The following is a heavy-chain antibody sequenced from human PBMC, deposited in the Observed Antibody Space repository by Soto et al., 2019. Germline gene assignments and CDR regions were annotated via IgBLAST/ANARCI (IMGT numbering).Heavy chain of an antibody. CDR2: ISSSSSTI. CDR3: ASYIVVVPAAKPETYYYYGMDV. J-gene: IGHJ6*02. D-gene: IGHD2-2*01. Sequence: EVQLVESGGGLVQPGGSLRLSCAASGFTFSSYSMNWVRQAPGKGLEWVSYISSSSSTIYYADSVKGRFTISRDNAKNSLYLQMNSLRDEDTAVYYCASYIVVVPAAKPETYYYYGMDVWGQGTTVTVSS. V-gene: IGHV3-48*02. CDR1: GFTFSSYS.